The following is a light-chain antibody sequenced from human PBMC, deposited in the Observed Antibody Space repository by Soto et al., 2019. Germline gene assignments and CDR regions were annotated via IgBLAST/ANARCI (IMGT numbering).Light chain of an antibody. Sequence: EIVLTQSPSTLSVSPGERATLSCRASQSVSSKLAWYQQKPGQAPRLLFYGASTGATGIPARFSGSGSETEFTLSISSLQSEDFAVYYCQQYNNWPGKFGQGTKVEIK. V-gene: IGKV3-15*01. CDR2: GAS. CDR1: QSVSSK. CDR3: QQYNNWPGK. J-gene: IGKJ1*01.